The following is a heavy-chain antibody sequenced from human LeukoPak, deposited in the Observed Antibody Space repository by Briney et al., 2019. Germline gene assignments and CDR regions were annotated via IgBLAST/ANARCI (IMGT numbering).Heavy chain of an antibody. J-gene: IGHJ4*02. CDR2: ISAYNGNT. CDR1: GYTFTSYG. V-gene: IGHV1-18*01. D-gene: IGHD3-9*01. CDR3: ARGGYDILNGYSPFDF. Sequence: ASLKVSCKASGYTFTSYGISWVRQAPGQGLEWMGWISAYNGNTNYAQKLQGRVTMTTDTSTSTAYIELRRLRSDDTDVYYCARGGYDILNGYSPFDFWGQGTLVPVSS.